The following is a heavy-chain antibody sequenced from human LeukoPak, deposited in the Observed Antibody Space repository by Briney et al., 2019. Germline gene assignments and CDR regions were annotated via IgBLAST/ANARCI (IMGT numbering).Heavy chain of an antibody. Sequence: ASVKVSCKASGYTFTSYYMHWVRQAPGQGLEWMGMINPSGGSTSYAQKFQGRVTMTRDTSTSTVYMELSSLRSEDTAVYYCARDWGLRAQTRLFDYWGQGTLVTVSS. CDR3: ARDWGLRAQTRLFDY. V-gene: IGHV1-46*01. J-gene: IGHJ4*02. D-gene: IGHD3-10*01. CDR1: GYTFTSYY. CDR2: INPSGGST.